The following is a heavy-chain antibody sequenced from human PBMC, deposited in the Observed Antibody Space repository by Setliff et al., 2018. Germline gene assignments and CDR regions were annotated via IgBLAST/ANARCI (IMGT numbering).Heavy chain of an antibody. J-gene: IGHJ6*02. CDR1: GFTFSRYW. D-gene: IGHD3-16*02. Sequence: GGSLRLSCVTSGFTFSRYWMSWVRQAPGKGLEWVANIKQDGSEKYYVDSVKGRFTISRDNAKNSLYLQMNSLRAEDTAVYYCAKGKVLYDYVWGSYRYEDYYYGMDVWGQGTTVTVSS. V-gene: IGHV3-7*01. CDR2: IKQDGSEK. CDR3: AKGKVLYDYVWGSYRYEDYYYGMDV.